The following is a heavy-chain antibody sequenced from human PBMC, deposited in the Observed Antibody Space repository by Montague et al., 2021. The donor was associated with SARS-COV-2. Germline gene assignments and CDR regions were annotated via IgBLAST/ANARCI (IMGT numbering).Heavy chain of an antibody. CDR1: GASVSTFY. CDR2: ADSTGST. V-gene: IGHV4-4*08. Sequence: SETLSLTCSVSGASVSTFYWNWIRQPPGKGLEWVGYADSTGSTSYNPSLNSRVTISLDTSSNQFSLRLSSVTAADTAIYYCAGTRGYGYIYHPLDFWGQGTLVTVSS. CDR3: AGTRGYGYIYHPLDF. J-gene: IGHJ4*03. D-gene: IGHD5-18*01.